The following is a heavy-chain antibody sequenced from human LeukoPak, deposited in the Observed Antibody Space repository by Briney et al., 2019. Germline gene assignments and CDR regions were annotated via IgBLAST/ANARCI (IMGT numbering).Heavy chain of an antibody. Sequence: PGGSLRLSCAASGFTFSSYSMNWVRQAPGKGLEWVSSISSSSSYIYYADSVKGRFTISRDNAKNSLYLQMNSLRAEDTAVYYCAREGGAAAGYFDYWGQGTLVSVCS. CDR3: AREGGAAAGYFDY. V-gene: IGHV3-21*01. CDR2: ISSSSSYI. CDR1: GFTFSSYS. D-gene: IGHD6-13*01. J-gene: IGHJ4*02.